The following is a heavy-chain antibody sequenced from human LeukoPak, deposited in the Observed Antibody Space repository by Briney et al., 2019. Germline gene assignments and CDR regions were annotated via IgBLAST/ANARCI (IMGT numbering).Heavy chain of an antibody. V-gene: IGHV4-4*07. CDR2: IFTTENT. Sequence: PSETLSLTCTVSGDSISDYYWSWIRQPAGRGLEWIGRIFTTENTDYNPSLTSRVTMSIDTSKNQFSLKLSSVTAADTAVYYCARTTEGGYTYDYFYYYYMDVWGKGTTVTISS. J-gene: IGHJ6*03. CDR1: GDSISDYY. D-gene: IGHD5-18*01. CDR3: ARTTEGGYTYDYFYYYYMDV.